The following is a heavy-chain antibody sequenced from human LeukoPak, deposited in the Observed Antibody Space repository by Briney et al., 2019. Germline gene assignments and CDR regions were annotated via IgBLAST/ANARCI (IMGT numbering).Heavy chain of an antibody. D-gene: IGHD3-10*01. CDR1: GFTFSSYA. J-gene: IGHJ4*02. V-gene: IGHV3-23*01. CDR3: AREGVRGSGSYYNVKDY. CDR2: ISASGAGT. Sequence: GETLRLSCSVSGFTFSSYAVSWVRQAPGKGLEWVSSISASGAGTYYADSVKGRFTISRDNSKKTLYLQMNSLRAEDTAVYYWAREGVRGSGSYYNVKDYWGQGSLVTVSS.